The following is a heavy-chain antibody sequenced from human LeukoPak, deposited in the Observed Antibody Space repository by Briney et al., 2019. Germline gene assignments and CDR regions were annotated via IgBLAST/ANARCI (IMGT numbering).Heavy chain of an antibody. J-gene: IGHJ4*02. CDR2: INPNSGGT. D-gene: IGHD6-13*01. Sequence: ASVKVSCKASGYTFTGYYMHWVRQAPGQGLEWMGWINPNSGGTNYAQKFQGRVTMTRDTSISTAYMELSRLRSDDTAVYYCARRTYSTDQYYFDYWGQGTLVTVSS. CDR1: GYTFTGYY. CDR3: ARRTYSTDQYYFDY. V-gene: IGHV1-2*02.